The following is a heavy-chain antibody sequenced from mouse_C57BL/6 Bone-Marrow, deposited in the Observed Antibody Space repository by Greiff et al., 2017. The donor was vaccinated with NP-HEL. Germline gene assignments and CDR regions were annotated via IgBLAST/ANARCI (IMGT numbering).Heavy chain of an antibody. Sequence: EVHLVESGPELVKPGASVKISCKASGYSFTDYNMNWVKQSNGKSLEWIGVINPNYGTTSYNQKFKGKATLTVDQSSSTAYMQLNSLTSEDSAVYYCARGHYDSGVYYFDYWGQGTTLTVSS. CDR2: INPNYGTT. V-gene: IGHV1-39*01. D-gene: IGHD2-4*01. CDR1: GYSFTDYN. J-gene: IGHJ2*01. CDR3: ARGHYDSGVYYFDY.